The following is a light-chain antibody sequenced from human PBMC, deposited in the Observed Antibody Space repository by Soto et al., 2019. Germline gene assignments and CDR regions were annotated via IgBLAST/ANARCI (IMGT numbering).Light chain of an antibody. Sequence: EIGLTQSPGTLSLSPGERATLSCRASQSVSSSYLAWYQQKPGQAPRLLIYGASSRATGIPDRFSGSGSGTDVTITISRLEPEDFAVYYWQQYGSSPLFTVGPGTKVDIK. CDR1: QSVSSSY. CDR2: GAS. CDR3: QQYGSSPLFT. V-gene: IGKV3-20*01. J-gene: IGKJ3*01.